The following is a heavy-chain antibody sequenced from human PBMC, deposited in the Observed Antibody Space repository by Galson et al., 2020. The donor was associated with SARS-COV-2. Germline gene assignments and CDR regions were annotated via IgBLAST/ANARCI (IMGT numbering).Heavy chain of an antibody. V-gene: IGHV3-23*03. D-gene: IGHD6-6*01. CDR2: IYSGSNT. J-gene: IGHJ4*02. Sequence: GESLKISCAPSGFAFSLYAMRWVRQAPGKGLEWVSVIYSGSNTDYADSVRGRFTISRDDANNMLYLQMNSLRIEDTAIYYCVKGKYLTDYWGQGTLVTVSS. CDR1: GFAFSLYA. CDR3: VKGKYLTDY.